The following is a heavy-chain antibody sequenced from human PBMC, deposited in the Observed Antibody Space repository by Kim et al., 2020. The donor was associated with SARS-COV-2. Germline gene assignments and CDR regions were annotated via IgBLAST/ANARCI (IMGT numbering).Heavy chain of an antibody. J-gene: IGHJ6*03. Sequence: SPSLKTRVTISVDTSKNQFSLKLSSVTAADTAVYYCARGRRSNYYYYMDVWGKGTTVTVSS. CDR3: ARGRRSNYYYYMDV. V-gene: IGHV4-34*01.